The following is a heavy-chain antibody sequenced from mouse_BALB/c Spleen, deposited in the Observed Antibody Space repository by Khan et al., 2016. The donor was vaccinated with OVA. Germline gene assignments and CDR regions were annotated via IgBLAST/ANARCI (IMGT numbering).Heavy chain of an antibody. V-gene: IGHV3-2*02. Sequence: EVQLQESGPGLVKPSQSLSLTCTAYGYTITSNYARKLNRQTPGNKLEWMGYISYSGSTNYNPSLKRRFSITRDTSKNQSHLQFHTVTTEDSAIYYCARGNCYGDALDYWGQGTTVTVSS. D-gene: IGHD1-2*01. CDR1: GYTITSNYA. CDR3: ARGNCYGDALDY. J-gene: IGHJ4*01. CDR2: ISYSGST.